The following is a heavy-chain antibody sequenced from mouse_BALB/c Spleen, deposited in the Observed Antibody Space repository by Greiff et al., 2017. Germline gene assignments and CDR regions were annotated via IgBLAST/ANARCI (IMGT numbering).Heavy chain of an antibody. J-gene: IGHJ4*01. CDR1: GFTFTTYP. CDR2: FHPYNDDT. D-gene: IGHD1-1*01. Sequence: QVQLLQSGAELVKPGASLKMSCMAFGFTFTTYPIEWMKQNPGKSLEWIGNFHPYNDDTKYNEKFKGKAKMTVEKSSSTVYLELSRLTSDDSAVNYCARYYCGFYAMDYWGQGTTVTVSA. V-gene: IGHV1-47*01. CDR3: ARYYCGFYAMDY.